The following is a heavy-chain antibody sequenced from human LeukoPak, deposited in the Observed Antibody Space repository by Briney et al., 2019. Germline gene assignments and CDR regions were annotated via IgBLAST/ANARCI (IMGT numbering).Heavy chain of an antibody. J-gene: IGHJ6*03. CDR1: GGSITDYY. D-gene: IGHD6-25*01. Sequence: PSETLSLTCTVSGGSITDYYWSWIRQPPGKGLEWIGEINHSGSTNYNPYLKSRVTISVHTSNNQFSLKLSSVTAADTAVYYCARVAQRGDYYYYYYMDAWGKGTTVTVSS. CDR3: ARVAQRGDYYYYYYMDA. CDR2: INHSGST. V-gene: IGHV4-34*01.